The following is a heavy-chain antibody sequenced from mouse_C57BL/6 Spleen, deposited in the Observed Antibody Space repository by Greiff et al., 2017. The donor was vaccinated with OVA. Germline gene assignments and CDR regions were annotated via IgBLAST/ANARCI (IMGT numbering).Heavy chain of an antibody. V-gene: IGHV3-8*01. CDR2: ISYSGST. Sequence: EVQLVESGPGLAKPSQTLSLTCSVTGYSITSDYWNWIRKFPGNKLEYMGYISYSGSTYYNPSLKSRISITRDTSKNQYYLQLNSVTTEDTATYDGARYSYYGSSYGGYFDVWGTGTTVTVSS. J-gene: IGHJ1*03. CDR3: ARYSYYGSSYGGYFDV. D-gene: IGHD1-1*01. CDR1: GYSITSDY.